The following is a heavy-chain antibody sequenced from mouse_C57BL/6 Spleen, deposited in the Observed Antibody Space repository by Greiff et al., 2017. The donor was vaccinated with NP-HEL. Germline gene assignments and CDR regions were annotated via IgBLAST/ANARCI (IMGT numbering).Heavy chain of an antibody. CDR3: ARHEDDYSGFAY. CDR2: FYPGSGSI. J-gene: IGHJ3*01. V-gene: IGHV1-62-2*01. CDR1: GYTFTEYT. D-gene: IGHD2-4*01. Sequence: QVQLKESGAELVKPGASVKLSCKASGYTFTEYTIHWVKQRPGQGLEWIGWFYPGSGSIKYNEKFKDKATLTADKSSSTVYMELSRLTSEDSAVYFCARHEDDYSGFAYWGQGTLVTVSA.